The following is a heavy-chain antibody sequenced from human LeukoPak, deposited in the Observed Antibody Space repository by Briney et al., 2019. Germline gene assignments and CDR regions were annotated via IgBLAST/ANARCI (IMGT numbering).Heavy chain of an antibody. CDR2: IHYSGRT. Sequence: SETLSLTCSVSGGSTSTYYWSWIRQPPGKRLEWIGYIHYSGRTHYNPSLKSRVSISVDTSKNQFSLKLNSVTAADTAVYYCARVSGYGSGSYPFDYWGQGTLVTVSS. V-gene: IGHV4-59*08. CDR1: GGSTSTYY. D-gene: IGHD3-10*01. CDR3: ARVSGYGSGSYPFDY. J-gene: IGHJ4*02.